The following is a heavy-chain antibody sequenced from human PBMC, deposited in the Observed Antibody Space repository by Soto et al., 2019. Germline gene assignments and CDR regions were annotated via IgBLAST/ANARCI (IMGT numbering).Heavy chain of an antibody. CDR1: GGSISSYY. Sequence: PSETLSLTCTVSGGSISSYYWSWIRQPAGKGLEWIGRIYTSGSTNYSPSLKSRVTTSVDTSKNQFSLKLSSVTAADTAVYYCARGGRNLGKFDYWGQGTLVTVSS. CDR2: IYTSGST. CDR3: ARGGRNLGKFDY. D-gene: IGHD1-26*01. V-gene: IGHV4-4*07. J-gene: IGHJ4*02.